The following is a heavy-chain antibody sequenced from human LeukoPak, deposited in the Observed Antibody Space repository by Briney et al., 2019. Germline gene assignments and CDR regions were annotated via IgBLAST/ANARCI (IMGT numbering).Heavy chain of an antibody. CDR3: ARVGCSGGSCYSSRLYYYYGMDV. Sequence: SVKVSCKASGDTFSSHAISWVRQAPGQGLEWMGGIIPIFGTANYAQKFQGRVTITADESTSTAYMELSSLRSEDTAVYYCARVGCSGGSCYSSRLYYYYGMDVWGQGTTVTVSS. CDR1: GDTFSSHA. D-gene: IGHD2-15*01. J-gene: IGHJ6*02. CDR2: IIPIFGTA. V-gene: IGHV1-69*13.